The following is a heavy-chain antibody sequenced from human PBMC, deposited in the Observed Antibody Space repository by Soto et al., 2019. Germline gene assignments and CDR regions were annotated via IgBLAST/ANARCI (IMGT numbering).Heavy chain of an antibody. V-gene: IGHV3-30*18. CDR1: GFTFSSYG. CDR3: AKDRGGDCPDNSCYFGADY. J-gene: IGHJ4*02. Sequence: PGGSLRLSCVGSGFTFSSYGMHWVRRAPGKGLECVAVISDTGSSHYYAASVEGRFTISRENSKNTLSLHMDRLRVEDTAVYYCAKDRGGDCPDNSCYFGADYWGQGTPVTVSS. CDR2: ISDTGSSH. D-gene: IGHD2-2*01.